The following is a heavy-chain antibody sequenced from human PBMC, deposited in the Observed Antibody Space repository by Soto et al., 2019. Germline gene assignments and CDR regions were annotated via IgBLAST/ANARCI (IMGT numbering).Heavy chain of an antibody. V-gene: IGHV3-53*01. J-gene: IGHJ2*01. CDR3: ARVDYGDYGWYFDL. D-gene: IGHD4-17*01. CDR1: GFTVTNKY. CDR2: IYSGGAT. Sequence: EVQLVESGGNLIQPGGSLRLSCAASGFTVTNKYMTWVRQAPGKGLEWVSLIYSGGATSYADSVEGRFTISRDNSKDILYLQVNSLRAEDTAVYYCARVDYGDYGWYFDLWGRGTLVTVSS.